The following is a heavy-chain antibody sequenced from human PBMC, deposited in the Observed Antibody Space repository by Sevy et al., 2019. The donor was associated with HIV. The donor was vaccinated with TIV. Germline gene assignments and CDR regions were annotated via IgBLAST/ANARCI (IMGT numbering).Heavy chain of an antibody. J-gene: IGHJ2*01. Sequence: GGSLRLSCAASGFTFSNAWMSWVRQAPGKGLEWVGRIKSKTDGGTTDYAAPVKGRFTISRDDSKNTLYLQMNSLKTEDTAVYYCTTAGHYDSRDYYYDWYFDLWGRGTLVTVSS. V-gene: IGHV3-15*01. CDR1: GFTFSNAW. CDR3: TTAGHYDSRDYYYDWYFDL. CDR2: IKSKTDGGTT. D-gene: IGHD3-22*01.